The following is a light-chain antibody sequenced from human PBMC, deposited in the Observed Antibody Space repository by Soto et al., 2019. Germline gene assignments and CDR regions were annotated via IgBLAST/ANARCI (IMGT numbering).Light chain of an antibody. CDR2: GAS. J-gene: IGKJ2*01. V-gene: IGKV3-20*01. CDR1: LSLSSSY. Sequence: EIVLTQSPVTLSLSPGERATLSCRASLSLSSSYLAWYQQKPGQAPRLLIYGASSRATGIPDRFSGSGSGTVFTLTISRLEPEDCAVYYCQQYGSSPPYTFGQGTKLEIK. CDR3: QQYGSSPPYT.